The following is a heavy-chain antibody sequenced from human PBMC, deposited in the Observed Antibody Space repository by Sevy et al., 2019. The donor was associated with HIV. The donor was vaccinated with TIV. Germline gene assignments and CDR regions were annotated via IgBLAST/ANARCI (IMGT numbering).Heavy chain of an antibody. V-gene: IGHV3-30*02. CDR1: GFTFSSYG. Sequence: GGSLRLSCAASGFTFSSYGMHWVRQAPGKGLEWVAFIRYDGSNKYYAHSVKGRFTISRDNSKNTLYLQMNSLRAEDTAVYYCAKDISSWYGDGFDYWGQGTLVTVSS. J-gene: IGHJ4*02. CDR3: AKDISSWYGDGFDY. CDR2: IRYDGSNK. D-gene: IGHD6-13*01.